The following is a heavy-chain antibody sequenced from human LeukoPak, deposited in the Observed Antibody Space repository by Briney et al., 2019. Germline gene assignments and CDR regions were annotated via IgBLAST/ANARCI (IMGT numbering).Heavy chain of an antibody. CDR1: GFTFSSYG. CDR2: ISYDGSNK. D-gene: IGHD6-13*01. J-gene: IGHJ3*02. CDR3: AKDHGIAAAGNEGDAFDI. Sequence: GRSLRLSCAASGFTFSSYGMHWVRQAPGKGPEGVAVISYDGSNKYYADSVKGRFTISRDNSKNTLYLQMNSLRAEDTAVYYCAKDHGIAAAGNEGDAFDIWGQGTMVTVSS. V-gene: IGHV3-30*18.